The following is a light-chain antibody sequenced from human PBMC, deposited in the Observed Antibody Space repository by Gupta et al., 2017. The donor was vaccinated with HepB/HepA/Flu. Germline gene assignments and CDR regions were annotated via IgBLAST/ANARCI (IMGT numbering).Light chain of an antibody. J-gene: IGKJ5*01. CDR1: QGIRSW. Sequence: IQMTQSPSSVSASVGDRFTISCRASQGIRSWLDWYQQKPGKAPQRLIYAASSWQRGGKSRCSGSGDGTDCNLTISSRQPEDFETYYCQQANSVHPPITFGQGTRLEIK. CDR2: AAS. V-gene: IGKV1D-12*01. CDR3: QQANSVHPPIT.